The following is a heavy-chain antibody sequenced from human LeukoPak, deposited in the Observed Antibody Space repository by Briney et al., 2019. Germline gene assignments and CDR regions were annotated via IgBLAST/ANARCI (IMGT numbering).Heavy chain of an antibody. J-gene: IGHJ5*02. Sequence: ASVKVSCKASGYTFTSYGISWVRQAPGQGVEWMGWISAYNGNTNYAQKLQGRVTMTTDTSTSTAYMELRSLRSDDTAVYYCARDLGAARPNWFDPWGQGTLVTVSS. CDR2: ISAYNGNT. CDR1: GYTFTSYG. V-gene: IGHV1-18*01. CDR3: ARDLGAARPNWFDP. D-gene: IGHD6-6*01.